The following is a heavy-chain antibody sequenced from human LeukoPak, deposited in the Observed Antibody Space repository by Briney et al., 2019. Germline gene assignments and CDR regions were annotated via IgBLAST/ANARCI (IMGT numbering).Heavy chain of an antibody. CDR2: IIPIFGTA. V-gene: IGHV1-69*13. J-gene: IGHJ4*02. CDR3: ARGHYYDSSGLYYFDY. Sequence: GASVKVSCMASGGTFSSYAISWVRQAPGQGLEWMGGIIPIFGTANYARKFQGRVTITADESTSTAYMELSSLRSEDTAVYYCARGHYYDSSGLYYFDYWGQGTLVTVSS. D-gene: IGHD3-22*01. CDR1: GGTFSSYA.